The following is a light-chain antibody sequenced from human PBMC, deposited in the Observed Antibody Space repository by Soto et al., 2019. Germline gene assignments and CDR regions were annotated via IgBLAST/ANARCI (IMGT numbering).Light chain of an antibody. CDR1: QNISNY. CDR2: YTS. CDR3: QQTSNTPFT. J-gene: IGKJ3*01. V-gene: IGKV1-39*01. Sequence: DIQMTQSPSSLSASVGDRVTITCRASQNISNYLNWYQQKPGKVPKVLIYYTSSVQSGVPSRFSGSGSGTDFTLTISSLQPEDFATFYCQQTSNTPFTFGPGTKVDVK.